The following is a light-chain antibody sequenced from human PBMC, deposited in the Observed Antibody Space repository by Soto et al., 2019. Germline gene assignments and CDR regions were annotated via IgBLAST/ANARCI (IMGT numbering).Light chain of an antibody. J-gene: IGLJ2*01. CDR3: SSSTSSSTLV. CDR2: EVS. Sequence: QSALTQPASVSGSPGQSITISCTGSSSDVGGYNYVSWYQQHPGKAPKLMIYEVSNRPSGISNRLSGSKSGNTASLTLAGLQDEDEADYYCSSSTSSSTLVFGGGTQPTV. CDR1: SSDVGGYNY. V-gene: IGLV2-14*01.